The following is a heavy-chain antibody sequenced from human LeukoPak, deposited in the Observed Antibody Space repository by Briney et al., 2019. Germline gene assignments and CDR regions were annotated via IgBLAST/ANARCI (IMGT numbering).Heavy chain of an antibody. CDR2: ISYDGSNK. V-gene: IGHV3-30-3*01. CDR3: TRGHQLLYSALKGNNYFDY. Sequence: GGSLRLSCAASGFTFSSYAMHWVRQAPGKGLEWVAVISYDGSNKYYADSVKGRFTISRDNSKNTPYLQMNSLRAEDTAVYYCTRGHQLLYSALKGNNYFDYWGQGILVTISS. J-gene: IGHJ4*02. D-gene: IGHD2-2*02. CDR1: GFTFSSYA.